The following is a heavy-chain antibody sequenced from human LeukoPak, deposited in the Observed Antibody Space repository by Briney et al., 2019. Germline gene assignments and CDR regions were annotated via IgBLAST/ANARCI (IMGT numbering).Heavy chain of an antibody. D-gene: IGHD4-23*01. CDR1: GFTLSDFW. J-gene: IGHJ4*02. CDR3: VRDGWGRTPYDS. Sequence: PGGSLRLSCAASGFTLSDFWMNWVRQAPGEGPMWVSHISPDGSNIAYADSVKGRFTISRDSAKNTMYLQMNSLRVGDTAVYYCVRDGWGRTPYDSWGQGTLVTVSS. V-gene: IGHV3-74*01. CDR2: ISPDGSNI.